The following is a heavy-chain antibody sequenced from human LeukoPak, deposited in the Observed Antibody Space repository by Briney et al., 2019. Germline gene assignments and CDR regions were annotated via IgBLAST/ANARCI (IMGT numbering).Heavy chain of an antibody. Sequence: PSETLSLTCSVSGGSITSYYWSWIRQPPGKGIDWIGCIYYSGSTNYSPSLKSRVTVSVDTSKHQFSLTLRSVTAADTAVYYCARLGGLRYDAFDIWGQGTMVTVSS. V-gene: IGHV4-59*08. D-gene: IGHD3-9*01. J-gene: IGHJ3*02. CDR3: ARLGGLRYDAFDI. CDR1: GGSITSYY. CDR2: IYYSGST.